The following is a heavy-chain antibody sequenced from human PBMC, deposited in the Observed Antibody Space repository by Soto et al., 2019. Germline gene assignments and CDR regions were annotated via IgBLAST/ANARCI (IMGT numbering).Heavy chain of an antibody. D-gene: IGHD2-8*01. CDR1: GFSFSLRY. CDR3: VTETQWYFDD. Sequence: QVQLVESGGGLVNPGGSLRLSCAASGFSFSLRYMSWIRQAPGGGLEWVSYISPGGDNIHYADFVKGRFTISRDNPKDSLYLQMNSLRVEDTAVYYCVTETQWYFDDWGQGTLVTVSS. J-gene: IGHJ4*02. CDR2: ISPGGDNI. V-gene: IGHV3-11*01.